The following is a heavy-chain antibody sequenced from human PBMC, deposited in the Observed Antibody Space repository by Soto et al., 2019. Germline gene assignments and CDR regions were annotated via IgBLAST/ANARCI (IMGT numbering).Heavy chain of an antibody. CDR2: ISSSSSTI. CDR3: ARSMVRGVIPLLDY. V-gene: IGHV3-48*02. D-gene: IGHD3-10*01. Sequence: GGSLRLSCAASGLTFSSYSMNWVGQAPGKGLEWVSYISSSSSTIYYADSVKGRFTISRDNAKNSLYLQMNSLRDEDTAVYYCARSMVRGVIPLLDYWGQGTLVTVSS. J-gene: IGHJ4*02. CDR1: GLTFSSYS.